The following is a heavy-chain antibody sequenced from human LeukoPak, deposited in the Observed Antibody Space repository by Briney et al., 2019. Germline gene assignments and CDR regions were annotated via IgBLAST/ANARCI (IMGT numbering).Heavy chain of an antibody. J-gene: IGHJ3*01. CDR3: AKSITIFGVVLPS. CDR1: GGTFSSYA. Sequence: ASVKVSCKASGGTFSSYAISWVRQAPGQGLEWMGWINPNSGGTSYAQKFQGRVTMTRDTSISTAYMELSRLRSDDTAVYYCAKSITIFGVVLPSWGQGTMVTVSS. D-gene: IGHD3-3*01. CDR2: INPNSGGT. V-gene: IGHV1-2*02.